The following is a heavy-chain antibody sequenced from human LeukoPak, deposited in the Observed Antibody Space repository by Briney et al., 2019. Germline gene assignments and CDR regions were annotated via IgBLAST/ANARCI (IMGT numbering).Heavy chain of an antibody. Sequence: GASVKVSCKASGYTFTGYYMHWVRQAPGQGLEWMGWINPNSGGTNYAQKFQGRVTMTRDTSISTAYMELSRLRSDDTAVYYCAGDRITMVRGANGSWFDPRGQGTLVTVSS. V-gene: IGHV1-2*02. CDR3: AGDRITMVRGANGSWFDP. D-gene: IGHD3-10*01. J-gene: IGHJ5*02. CDR2: INPNSGGT. CDR1: GYTFTGYY.